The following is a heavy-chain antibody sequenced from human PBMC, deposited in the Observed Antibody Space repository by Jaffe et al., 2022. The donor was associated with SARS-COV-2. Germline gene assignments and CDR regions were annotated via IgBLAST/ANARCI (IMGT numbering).Heavy chain of an antibody. CDR3: ARDLVALSSGYYNY. J-gene: IGHJ4*02. Sequence: QVQLVQSGAEVKKPGASVKVSCKASGYSFTSYGISWVRQAPGQGPEWMGWISAYNGNTNYAQKFQGRVTMTTDTSTNTAYMELRSLRSDDTAVYYCARDLVALSSGYYNYWGQGTLVTVSS. V-gene: IGHV1-18*01. CDR2: ISAYNGNT. D-gene: IGHD6-19*01. CDR1: GYSFTSYG.